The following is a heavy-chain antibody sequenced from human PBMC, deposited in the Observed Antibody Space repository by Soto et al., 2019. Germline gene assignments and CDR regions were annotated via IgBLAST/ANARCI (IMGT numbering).Heavy chain of an antibody. D-gene: IGHD2-21*02. V-gene: IGHV3-74*01. J-gene: IGHJ3*01. CDR1: GFTFSHYW. Sequence: EVQLVESGGGLVQPGGSLRLSCAASGFTFSHYWMHWVRQTPGKGLVWISRINSDGSTTSAADSVRGRFSMSRDNAKNSLYLQMNSLRADDTAVYFCARDIGGVTASEAFDVWGHGTMVTVTS. CDR3: ARDIGGVTASEAFDV. CDR2: INSDGSTT.